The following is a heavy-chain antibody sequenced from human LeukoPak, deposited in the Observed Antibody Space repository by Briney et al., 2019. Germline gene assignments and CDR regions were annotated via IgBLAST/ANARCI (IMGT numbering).Heavy chain of an antibody. V-gene: IGHV3-23*01. J-gene: IGHJ1*01. Sequence: PGGSLRLSCAASGFTFSSYAMSWVRQAPGKGLEWVSAISGSGGSTYYADSVKGRFTISRDNSKNTLYLQMNSLRAEDTAVYYCAKVPVVAPTLNVYFQHWGQGTLVTVSS. CDR3: AKVPVVAPTLNVYFQH. CDR2: ISGSGGST. CDR1: GFTFSSYA. D-gene: IGHD3-22*01.